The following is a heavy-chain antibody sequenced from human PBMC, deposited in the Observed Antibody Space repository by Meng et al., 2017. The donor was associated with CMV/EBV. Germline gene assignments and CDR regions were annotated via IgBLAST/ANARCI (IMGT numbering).Heavy chain of an antibody. CDR1: GFTFSSYS. CDR2: IKQDGSEK. CDR3: ARFVASGSPRPYYYYYYGMDV. Sequence: GESLKISCAASGFTFSSYSMNWVRQAPGKGLEWVANIKQDGSEKYYVDSVKGRFTISRDHAKNSLYLQMNSLRAEDTAVYYCARFVASGSPRPYYYYYYGMDVWGQGTTVTVSS. J-gene: IGHJ6*02. D-gene: IGHD1-26*01. V-gene: IGHV3-7*01.